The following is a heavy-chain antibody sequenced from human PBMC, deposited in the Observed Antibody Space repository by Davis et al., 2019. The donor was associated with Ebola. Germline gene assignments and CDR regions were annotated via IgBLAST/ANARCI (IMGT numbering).Heavy chain of an antibody. CDR2: IDPSDSYT. CDR3: ARLRRDCGGDCYSFDY. CDR1: GYSFTSYW. Sequence: GESLKISCKGSGYSFTSYWISWVRQMPGKGLEWMGRIDPSDSYTNYSPSFQGHVTISADKSISTAYLQWSSLKASDTAMYYCARLRRDCGGDCYSFDYWGQGTLVTVSS. D-gene: IGHD2-21*02. J-gene: IGHJ4*02. V-gene: IGHV5-10-1*01.